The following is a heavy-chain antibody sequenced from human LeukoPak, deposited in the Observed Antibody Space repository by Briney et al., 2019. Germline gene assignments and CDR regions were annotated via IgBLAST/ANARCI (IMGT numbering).Heavy chain of an antibody. CDR1: GFTVSSSY. CDR3: ARDRRDGYCLGH. CDR2: IYSGGTT. V-gene: IGHV3-66*01. D-gene: IGHD5-24*01. J-gene: IGHJ4*02. Sequence: GGSLRLSCTGSGFTVSSSYMSWVRQTPGKGPEWVSGIYSGGTTYYADSVKGRVTISRDSSKNTLYLQMNSLRAEDTAVYYCARDRRDGYCLGHWGQGTLVTVSS.